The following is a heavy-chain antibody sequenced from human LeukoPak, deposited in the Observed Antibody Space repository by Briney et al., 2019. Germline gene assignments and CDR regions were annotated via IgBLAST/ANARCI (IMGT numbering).Heavy chain of an antibody. V-gene: IGHV4-4*07. J-gene: IGHJ4*02. CDR3: ARVICSGGSCRFDY. CDR1: GGSISSYY. CDR2: IYTSGST. D-gene: IGHD2-15*01. Sequence: SETLSLTCTVSGGSISSYYWSWIRQPAGKGLEWIGRIYTSGSTNYSPSLKSRVTMSVDTSKNQFSLKLSSVTAADTAVYYCARVICSGGSCRFDYWGQGTLVTVSS.